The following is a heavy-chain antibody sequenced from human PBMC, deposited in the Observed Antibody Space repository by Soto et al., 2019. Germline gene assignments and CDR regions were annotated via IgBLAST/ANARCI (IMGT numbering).Heavy chain of an antibody. D-gene: IGHD3-22*01. V-gene: IGHV1-18*01. Sequence: QVQLVQSGAEVKKPGDSVKVSCKASGYSFTGYGISWVRQAPGQGLEWMGWISAYNGNTNYAQNLQGRVTMTTDTSTSTAYMELRGLRSDDTAVYYCARVSQYDSSGYYLGYFDLWGRGTLVTVSS. CDR3: ARVSQYDSSGYYLGYFDL. CDR1: GYSFTGYG. J-gene: IGHJ2*01. CDR2: ISAYNGNT.